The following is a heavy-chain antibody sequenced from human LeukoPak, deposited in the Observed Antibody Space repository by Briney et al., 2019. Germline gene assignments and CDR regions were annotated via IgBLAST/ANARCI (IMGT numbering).Heavy chain of an antibody. CDR2: ISYDGSNK. V-gene: IGHV3-30*18. CDR3: AKGGTSWTIDY. CDR1: GFTFSSYG. D-gene: IGHD2-2*01. J-gene: IGHJ4*02. Sequence: GRSLRLSCAASGFTFSSYGTHWVRQAPGKGLEWVAVISYDGSNKYFADSVKGRFTISRDNSKNTLYLQMNSLRAEDTAVYYCAKGGTSWTIDYWGQGTLVTVSS.